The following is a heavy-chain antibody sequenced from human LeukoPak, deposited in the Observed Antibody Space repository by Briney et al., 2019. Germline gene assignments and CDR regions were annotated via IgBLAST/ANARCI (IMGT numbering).Heavy chain of an antibody. V-gene: IGHV7-4-1*02. J-gene: IGHJ3*02. CDR1: GYTFTNYA. D-gene: IGHD3-16*01. Sequence: ASVKVSCKASGYTFTNYAMNWVRQAPGQGLEWMGWINTNTGNPTYAQGFTGRFVFSLDTSVSTAYLQISSLKAEDTAVYYCARDMITFGGVSAFDIWGQGTMVTVSS. CDR3: ARDMITFGGVSAFDI. CDR2: INTNTGNP.